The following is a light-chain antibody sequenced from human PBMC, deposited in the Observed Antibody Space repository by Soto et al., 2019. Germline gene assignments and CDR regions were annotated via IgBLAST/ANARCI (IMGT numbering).Light chain of an antibody. CDR3: QQYLTSPKT. J-gene: IGKJ1*01. CDR2: GAS. V-gene: IGKV3-20*01. Sequence: EIVMSQSPTTLSVSTGERATLSCRASQSVSSSNFAWYQQKPAQAPRLLIYGASRRAPGIPERFSGSGSGTDFTLTISRLEPEDFAVYYCQQYLTSPKTFGQGTKVDVK. CDR1: QSVSSSN.